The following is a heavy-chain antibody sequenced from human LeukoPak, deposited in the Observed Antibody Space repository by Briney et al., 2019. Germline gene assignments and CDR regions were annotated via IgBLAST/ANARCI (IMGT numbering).Heavy chain of an antibody. V-gene: IGHV1-46*01. Sequence: GASVTVSCKASGYTFTNYYIHWVRQTPGQGLEWMEIINPNGGSTTYAQKFQGRVTMTRDTSTSTVYMDLNSLRSEDTAGYYCARGHDNSGYTAHPQRYYYYYGMDVWGQGTTVTVSS. J-gene: IGHJ6*02. CDR3: ARGHDNSGYTAHPQRYYYYYGMDV. D-gene: IGHD3-22*01. CDR2: INPNGGST. CDR1: GYTFTNYY.